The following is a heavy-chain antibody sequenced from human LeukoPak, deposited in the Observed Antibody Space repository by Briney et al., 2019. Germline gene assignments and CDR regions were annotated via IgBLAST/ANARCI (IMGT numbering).Heavy chain of an antibody. CDR1: GFTFSSYA. CDR2: ISGSGGST. Sequence: PGGSLRLSCAASGFTFSSYAMSWVRQAPGKGLEWVSAISGSGGSTYYADSVKGRFTISRDNSKNALYLQMNSLRAEDTAVYYCARGGYCSSTSCYILGDYWGQGTLVTVSP. J-gene: IGHJ4*02. D-gene: IGHD2-2*02. V-gene: IGHV3-23*01. CDR3: ARGGYCSSTSCYILGDY.